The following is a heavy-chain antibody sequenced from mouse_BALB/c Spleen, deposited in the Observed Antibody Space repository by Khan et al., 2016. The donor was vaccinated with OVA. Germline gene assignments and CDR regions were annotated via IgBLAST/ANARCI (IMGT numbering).Heavy chain of an antibody. CDR1: GYTFTNYG. CDR2: INTYIGEP. D-gene: IGHD2-1*01. CDR3: ARSNGNYWFAY. V-gene: IGHV9-3-1*01. Sequence: QIQLVQSGPELKKPGETVKISCKASGYTFTNYGMNWVKQAPGQGLKWMGWINTYIGEPTYADDFKGRFAFSLETSASTAYWQINNLKNEDTATYFCARSNGNYWFAYWGQGTLVTVSA. J-gene: IGHJ3*01.